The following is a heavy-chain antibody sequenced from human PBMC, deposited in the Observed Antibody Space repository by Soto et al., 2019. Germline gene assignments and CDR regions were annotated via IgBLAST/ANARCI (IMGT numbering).Heavy chain of an antibody. V-gene: IGHV4-59*08. J-gene: IGHJ6*03. CDR2: IYYSGST. D-gene: IGHD2-2*01. Sequence: PSETLSLTCTVSGGSISSYYWSWIRQPPGKGLEWIGYIYYSGSTNYNPSLKSRVTISVDTSKNQFSLKLSSVTAADTAVYYCARHRYCSSTSCRVEGFYYYYMDVWGKGTTVTVSS. CDR1: GGSISSYY. CDR3: ARHRYCSSTSCRVEGFYYYYMDV.